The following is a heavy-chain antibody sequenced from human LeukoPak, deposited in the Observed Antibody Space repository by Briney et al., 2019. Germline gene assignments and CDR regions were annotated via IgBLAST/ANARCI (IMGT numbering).Heavy chain of an antibody. D-gene: IGHD6-13*01. CDR2: IIPIFGTA. V-gene: IGHV1-69*13. CDR3: ARTSSIAAAGTDY. J-gene: IGHJ4*02. Sequence: GASVKVSCKASGGTFSSYAISWVRQAPGQGLEWMGGIIPIFGTANYAQKFQGRVTITADESTSTAYMELSSLRSEDTAVYYCARTSSIAAAGTDYWGQGTLVTVSS. CDR1: GGTFSSYA.